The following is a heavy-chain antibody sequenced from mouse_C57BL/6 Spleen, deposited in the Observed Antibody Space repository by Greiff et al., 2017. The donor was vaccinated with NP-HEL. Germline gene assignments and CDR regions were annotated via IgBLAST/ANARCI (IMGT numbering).Heavy chain of an antibody. J-gene: IGHJ1*03. CDR3: ARGFTTVVARPYFDV. Sequence: QVQLQQPGAELVKPGASVKLSCKASGYTFTSYWMHWVKQRPGQGLEWIGMIHPNSGSTNYNEKFKSKATLTVDKSSSTAYMQLSSLTSEDSAVYYCARGFTTVVARPYFDVWGTGTTVTVSS. CDR1: GYTFTSYW. CDR2: IHPNSGST. V-gene: IGHV1-64*01. D-gene: IGHD1-1*01.